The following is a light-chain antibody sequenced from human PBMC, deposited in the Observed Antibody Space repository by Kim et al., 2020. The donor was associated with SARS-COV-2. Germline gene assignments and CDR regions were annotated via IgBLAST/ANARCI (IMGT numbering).Light chain of an antibody. CDR1: QSVRSY. Sequence: EIVLTQSPATLSLSPGERATLSCRASQSVRSYLAWYQKKPGQAPRLLMYDAANRAAGIPARFSGSGSGTDFTLTISGLEPEDFAVYYCQQRSDWPLTFGGGTKVDIK. CDR2: DAA. CDR3: QQRSDWPLT. V-gene: IGKV3-11*01. J-gene: IGKJ4*01.